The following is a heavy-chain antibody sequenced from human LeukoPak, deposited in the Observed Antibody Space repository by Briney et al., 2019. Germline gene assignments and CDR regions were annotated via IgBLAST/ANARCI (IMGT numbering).Heavy chain of an antibody. J-gene: IGHJ4*02. CDR3: ASGAGIIGTNWVRLDYFDF. D-gene: IGHD1-7*01. CDR2: INPNSGDT. CDR1: GYAFIGYY. V-gene: IGHV1-2*06. Sequence: ASVKVSCKTSGYAFIGYYIHWVRQAPGQGLEWMGRINPNSGDTTHAQKFQARVTMTRDKSINTAYVGLTSLTSDDRAVYYCASGAGIIGTNWVRLDYFDFWGQGTLVTVSS.